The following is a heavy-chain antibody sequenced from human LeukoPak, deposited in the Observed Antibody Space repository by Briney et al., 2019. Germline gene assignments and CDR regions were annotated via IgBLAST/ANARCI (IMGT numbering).Heavy chain of an antibody. CDR1: GFTFTSFA. Sequence: RGSLRHSSAASGFTFTSFAMSWVRQAPGKGLEWVSAISGSGGSTYYADSVKGRFTISRDNSKNTLYLHMNSLRAEDTAVYYCAKGSSSVPAVMMAATFWSWGPRTLVTVSS. J-gene: IGHJ5*02. CDR2: ISGSGGST. V-gene: IGHV3-23*01. D-gene: IGHD2-2*01. CDR3: AKGSSSVPAVMMAATFWS.